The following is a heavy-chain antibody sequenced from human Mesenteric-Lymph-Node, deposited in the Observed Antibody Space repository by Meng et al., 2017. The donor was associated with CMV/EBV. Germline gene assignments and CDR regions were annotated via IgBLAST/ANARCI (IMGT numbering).Heavy chain of an antibody. J-gene: IGHJ1*01. V-gene: IGHV1-2*02. CDR1: GYIFTNYF. D-gene: IGHD2-2*01. CDR3: ARGEGLVPAASAEYFQH. CDR2: INPNSGGT. Sequence: ASVKVSCKASGYIFTNYFVHWVRQAPGQGLEWMGWINPNSGGTKYAQKFQGRVTMTRDTSISTAYMELTRLTSDDTAVYFCARGEGLVPAASAEYFQHWGQGTLVTVSS.